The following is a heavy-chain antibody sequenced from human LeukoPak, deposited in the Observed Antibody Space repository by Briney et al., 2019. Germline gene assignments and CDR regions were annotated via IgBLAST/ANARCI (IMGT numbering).Heavy chain of an antibody. V-gene: IGHV1-2*04. D-gene: IGHD2-2*01. Sequence: GVSVKVSCKASGYTFTGYYMHWVRQAPGQGLEWMGWINPNSGGTNYAQKFQGWVTMTRDTSISTAYMELSRLRSDDTAVYYCARDLKYCSSTSCPPTNYMDVWGKGTTVTVSS. J-gene: IGHJ6*03. CDR1: GYTFTGYY. CDR2: INPNSGGT. CDR3: ARDLKYCSSTSCPPTNYMDV.